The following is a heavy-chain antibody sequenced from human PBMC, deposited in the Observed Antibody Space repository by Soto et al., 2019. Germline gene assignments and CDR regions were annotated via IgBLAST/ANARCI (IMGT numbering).Heavy chain of an antibody. D-gene: IGHD4-17*01. CDR3: ARGGYGDYFDY. CDR2: ISGSGDSA. J-gene: IGHJ4*02. CDR1: GFTFSSYA. Sequence: EVQLLESGGGLVQPGGSLRLSCAASGFTFSSYAMSWVRQAPGKGLEWVSPISGSGDSAYFADSVKARFTISRDNSKNPLYLQMNSLRVDDTAVYYCARGGYGDYFDYWGQGTLVTVSS. V-gene: IGHV3-23*01.